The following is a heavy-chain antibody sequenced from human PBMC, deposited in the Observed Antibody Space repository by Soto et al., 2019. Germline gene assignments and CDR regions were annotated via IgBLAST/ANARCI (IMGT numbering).Heavy chain of an antibody. Sequence: GGSLRLSCAASGFTFSDYYMSWIRQAPGKGLEWVSYISSSGSTIYYADSVKGRFTISRDNAKNSLYLQMNSLRAEDTAVYYCARPPENSSTSCPFDYWGQGTLVTVSS. CDR2: ISSSGSTI. CDR1: GFTFSDYY. J-gene: IGHJ4*02. V-gene: IGHV3-11*01. CDR3: ARPPENSSTSCPFDY. D-gene: IGHD2-2*01.